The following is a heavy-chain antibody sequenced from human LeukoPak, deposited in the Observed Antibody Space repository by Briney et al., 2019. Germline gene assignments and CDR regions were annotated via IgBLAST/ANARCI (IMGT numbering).Heavy chain of an antibody. J-gene: IGHJ1*01. Sequence: GGSLRLSCAASGFTFSSYWMSWVRQAPGKGLEWVANIKQDGSEKYYVDSVKGRFTISRDNAKNSLYLQMNSLRAEDTAVYYCARDSSSWYYLTHAEYFQHWGQAPWSPSPQ. CDR3: ARDSSSWYYLTHAEYFQH. V-gene: IGHV3-7*03. CDR2: IKQDGSEK. CDR1: GFTFSSYW. D-gene: IGHD6-13*01.